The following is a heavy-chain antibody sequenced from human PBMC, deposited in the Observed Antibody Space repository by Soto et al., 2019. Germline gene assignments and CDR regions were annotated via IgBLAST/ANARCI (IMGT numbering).Heavy chain of an antibody. CDR1: GGSISSYY. Sequence: QVQLQESGPGLVKPSETLSLTCTVSGGSISSYYWSWIRQPPGKGLEWIGYIYYSGSTNYYPSLMTRVTISVVTSKNQFSLKLTSVTAADTAVYYCARNYGGNVDYWGQGTLVTVSS. CDR2: IYYSGST. V-gene: IGHV4-59*08. CDR3: ARNYGGNVDY. D-gene: IGHD4-17*01. J-gene: IGHJ4*02.